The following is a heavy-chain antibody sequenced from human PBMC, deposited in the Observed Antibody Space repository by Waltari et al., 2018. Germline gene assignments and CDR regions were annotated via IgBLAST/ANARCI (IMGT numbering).Heavy chain of an antibody. Sequence: EVQLVESGGGLVQPGGSLRLSCAASGFTFSSYGMNWVGQAAGKGLEWVSGSSGSGGNTYYADSVKGRFTISRDNSKSTLSLQMNSVRADDTAVYYCARGAAYSRFDYWGQGTLVIVSS. CDR2: SSGSGGNT. CDR3: ARGAAYSRFDY. J-gene: IGHJ4*02. CDR1: GFTFSSYG. V-gene: IGHV3-23*04. D-gene: IGHD5-18*01.